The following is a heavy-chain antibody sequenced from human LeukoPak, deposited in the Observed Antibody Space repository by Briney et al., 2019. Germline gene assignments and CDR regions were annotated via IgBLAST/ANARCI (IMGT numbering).Heavy chain of an antibody. V-gene: IGHV3-53*01. J-gene: IGHJ4*02. CDR3: ARGPYYYDSSGYTD. CDR2: IYSGGST. D-gene: IGHD3-22*01. CDR1: GFSVSDNY. Sequence: GGSLRLSCAASGFSVSDNYMIWVRQAPGKGLEWVSVIYSGGSTYYADSVKGRFTISRDNSKNTLFLQMNSLRAEDTAVYYCARGPYYYDSSGYTDWGQGTLVTVSS.